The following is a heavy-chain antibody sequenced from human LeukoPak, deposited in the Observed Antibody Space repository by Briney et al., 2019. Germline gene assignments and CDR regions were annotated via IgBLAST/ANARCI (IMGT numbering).Heavy chain of an antibody. Sequence: ASVKVSCKASGYTFTSYYMHWVRQAPGQGLEWMGIINPSGGSTSYAQKFQGGVTMTRDTSTSTVYMELSSLRSEDTAVYYCARVGMVVATFDYWGQGTLVTVSS. J-gene: IGHJ4*02. CDR2: INPSGGST. CDR3: ARVGMVVATFDY. CDR1: GYTFTSYY. D-gene: IGHD2-15*01. V-gene: IGHV1-46*01.